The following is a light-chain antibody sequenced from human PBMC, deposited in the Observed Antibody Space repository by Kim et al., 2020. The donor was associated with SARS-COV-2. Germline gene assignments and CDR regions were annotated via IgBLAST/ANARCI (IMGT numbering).Light chain of an antibody. CDR2: DAS. CDR3: PQYGSSPQT. CDR1: QSVGGVY. Sequence: EIVLTQSPGTLSLSPGERATLSCRASQSVGGVYSAWYQQKPGQAPRLLIYDASNRAIGVPDRFSGSGSGTDFTLTISRLEPEDFAVYYFPQYGSSPQTFGQGTKVDIK. V-gene: IGKV3-20*01. J-gene: IGKJ1*01.